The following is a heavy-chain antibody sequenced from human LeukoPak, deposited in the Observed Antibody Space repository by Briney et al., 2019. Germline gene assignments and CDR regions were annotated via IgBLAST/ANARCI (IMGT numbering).Heavy chain of an antibody. CDR1: GFTFSDYY. Sequence: GGSLRLSCAASGFTFSDYYMTWIRQAPGKGLEWVSYISPSGITTYYTDSVKGRFTISRDNAKNSLSLQINSLRVEDTVVYYCARAYTGSFSGTLEYWGRGPLVTVSS. CDR3: ARAYTGSFSGTLEY. V-gene: IGHV3-11*04. CDR2: ISPSGITT. J-gene: IGHJ4*02. D-gene: IGHD1-26*01.